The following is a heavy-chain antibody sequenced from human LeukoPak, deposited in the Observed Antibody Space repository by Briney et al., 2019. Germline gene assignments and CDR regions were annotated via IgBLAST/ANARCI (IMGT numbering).Heavy chain of an antibody. CDR2: ISSSSGYI. V-gene: IGHV3-21*01. CDR1: GFTFSSYS. CDR3: ARDLVATHSMDV. J-gene: IGHJ6*02. D-gene: IGHD5-12*01. Sequence: GGSLRLSCAASGFTFSSYSMNWVRQAPGKGLEWVSSISSSSGYIYYADSVKGRFTISRDNAKNSLYLQMNSLRAEDTAVYYCARDLVATHSMDVWGQGTTVTVSS.